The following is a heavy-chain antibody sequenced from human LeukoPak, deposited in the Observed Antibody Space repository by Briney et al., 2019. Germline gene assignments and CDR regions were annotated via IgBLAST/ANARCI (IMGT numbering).Heavy chain of an antibody. CDR3: AKGLGFYMDV. D-gene: IGHD3-10*01. Sequence: GGSLRLSCAASGFTFSSYWMSWVRQAPGKGLEWVTNIKQDGSEKYYVDSVKGRFTISRDNAKNSLYLQMNSLRAEDTAIYYCAKGLGFYMDVWGKGTTVTISS. CDR1: GFTFSSYW. V-gene: IGHV3-7*01. CDR2: IKQDGSEK. J-gene: IGHJ6*03.